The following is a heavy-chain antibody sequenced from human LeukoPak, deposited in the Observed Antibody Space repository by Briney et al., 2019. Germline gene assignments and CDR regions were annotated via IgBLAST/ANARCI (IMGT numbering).Heavy chain of an antibody. CDR3: AKDISYGDYVYIDS. CDR2: IRYDGSNK. V-gene: IGHV3-30*02. Sequence: GGSLRLSCAASGFTFSSYGMHWVRQTPGKGLEWVAFIRYDGSNKNYADSVKGRFTISRDNSKNTLSLQMNSLRAEDTAVYYCAKDISYGDYVYIDSWGQGTLVTVSS. D-gene: IGHD4-17*01. CDR1: GFTFSSYG. J-gene: IGHJ4*02.